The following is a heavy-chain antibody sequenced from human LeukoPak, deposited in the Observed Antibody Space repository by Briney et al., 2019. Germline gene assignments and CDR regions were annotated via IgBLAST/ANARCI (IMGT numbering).Heavy chain of an antibody. CDR2: MFYTGRN. Sequence: SETPSLTCTVSGASISTTPYYWGWIRQPPGKGLEWIGSMFYTGRNYSNSSLKSRVTISVDTSKNQFSLRLSSVTAADTAVYYCARRFQATITDWFDPWGQGTLVTVSS. V-gene: IGHV4-39*01. CDR1: GASISTTPYY. D-gene: IGHD5-12*01. J-gene: IGHJ5*02. CDR3: ARRFQATITDWFDP.